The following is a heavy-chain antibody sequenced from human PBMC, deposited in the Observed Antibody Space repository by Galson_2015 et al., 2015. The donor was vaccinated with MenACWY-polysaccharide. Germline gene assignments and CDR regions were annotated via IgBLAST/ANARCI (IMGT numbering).Heavy chain of an antibody. CDR3: ARVGYLYYFDY. V-gene: IGHV4-59*01. Sequence: ETLSLTCTVSGGSITSNFWGWIRQSPGKGLEWIGYIHDRGTSNYNPSLRSRVDMSLDTSKNQLSLRLTSVTAADTAVYYCARVGYLYYFDYWGQGTLVTVSS. CDR1: GGSITSNF. CDR2: IHDRGTS. D-gene: IGHD5-18*01. J-gene: IGHJ4*02.